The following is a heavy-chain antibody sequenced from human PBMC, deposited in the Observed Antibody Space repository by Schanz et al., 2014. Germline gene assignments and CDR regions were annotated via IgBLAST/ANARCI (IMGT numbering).Heavy chain of an antibody. J-gene: IGHJ4*02. CDR3: AIIGVMVAVAGTRADY. D-gene: IGHD6-19*01. V-gene: IGHV3-21*01. Sequence: EVQLVESGGGLVKPGGSLRLSCAASGSTFSSYSMNWVRQAPGKGLEWVSSISSSGSYIYYADSVKGRFSISRDNAKNSLFLQMNRLRAEDTALYYCAIIGVMVAVAGTRADYWGQGTLVTVSS. CDR2: ISSSGSYI. CDR1: GSTFSSYS.